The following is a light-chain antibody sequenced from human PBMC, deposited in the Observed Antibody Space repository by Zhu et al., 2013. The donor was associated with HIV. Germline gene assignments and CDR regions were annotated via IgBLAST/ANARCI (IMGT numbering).Light chain of an antibody. CDR1: QSVSNY. Sequence: PGERATLSCRASQSVSNYLAWYQQKPGQAPRLLIYGASSRATGIPDRFSGSGSGTDFTLTISRLEPEDFAVYYCQQYGTLPKTFGQGTKVEIK. V-gene: IGKV3-20*01. CDR2: GAS. CDR3: QQYGTLPKT. J-gene: IGKJ1*01.